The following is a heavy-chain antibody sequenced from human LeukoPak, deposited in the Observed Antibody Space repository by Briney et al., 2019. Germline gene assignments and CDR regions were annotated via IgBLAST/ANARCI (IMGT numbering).Heavy chain of an antibody. CDR3: ARDCSSTSCYDAFDI. J-gene: IGHJ3*02. V-gene: IGHV4-59*01. D-gene: IGHD2-2*01. CDR1: GGSISSYY. Sequence: SETLSLTCTVSGGSISSYYWSWIRQPPGKGREWVGYIYYSGSTNYNPSLKSRVTISVDTSKNQFSLKLSSVTAADTAVYYCARDCSSTSCYDAFDIWGQGTMVTVSS. CDR2: IYYSGST.